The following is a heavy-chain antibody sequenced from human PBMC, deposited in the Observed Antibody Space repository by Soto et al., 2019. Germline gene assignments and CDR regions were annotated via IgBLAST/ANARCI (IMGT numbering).Heavy chain of an antibody. Sequence: GGSLRLSCAASGFTFSDYYMDWVRQAPGKGLEWVARTRNKANNYTTEYAAYGKDRFTSARDESKNSLYLQMNSLKTEDTAVYYCARDHAVGITGTLMHYGMDVWGQGTTVTVSS. J-gene: IGHJ6*02. CDR2: TRNKANNYTT. D-gene: IGHD1-7*01. CDR1: GFTFSDYY. CDR3: ARDHAVGITGTLMHYGMDV. V-gene: IGHV3-72*01.